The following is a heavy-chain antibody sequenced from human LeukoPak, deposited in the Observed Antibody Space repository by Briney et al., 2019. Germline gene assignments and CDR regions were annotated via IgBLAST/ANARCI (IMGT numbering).Heavy chain of an antibody. D-gene: IGHD2-21*02. Sequence: GGSLRLSCAASGFTFSSYTMSWVRQAPGKGLEWVSAISGSGGSTYYADSVKGRFTISRDNSKNTLYLQMNSLRAEDTAVYYCARGVTLHDAFDIWGQGTMVTVSS. CDR3: ARGVTLHDAFDI. J-gene: IGHJ3*02. CDR1: GFTFSSYT. CDR2: ISGSGGST. V-gene: IGHV3-23*01.